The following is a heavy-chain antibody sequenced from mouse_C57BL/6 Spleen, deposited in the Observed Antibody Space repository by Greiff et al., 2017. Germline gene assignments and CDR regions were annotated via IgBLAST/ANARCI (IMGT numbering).Heavy chain of an antibody. CDR1: GFTFSDFY. Sequence: EVKLMESGGGLVQSGRSLRLSCATSGFTFSDFYMEWVRQAPGKGLEWIAASRNKANDYTTEYSASVKGRFIVSRDTSQSILYLQMNALRAEDTAIYYCARDAHYGSSHGYFDVWGTGTTVTVSS. V-gene: IGHV7-1*01. CDR2: SRNKANDYTT. J-gene: IGHJ1*03. D-gene: IGHD1-1*01. CDR3: ARDAHYGSSHGYFDV.